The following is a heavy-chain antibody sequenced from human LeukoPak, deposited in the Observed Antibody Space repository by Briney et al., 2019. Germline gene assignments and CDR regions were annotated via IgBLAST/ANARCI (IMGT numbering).Heavy chain of an antibody. Sequence: SETLSLTCAVSGGSISSGTYSWNWIRQPPGKGLEWVGYTFHSGSTYYSPSLKSRVTISVDTSKAQFSLKLSSVTAADTAMYYCARGYSDYPYFFDSWGQGALVTVSS. CDR3: ARGYSDYPYFFDS. CDR1: GGSISSGTYS. D-gene: IGHD5-12*01. V-gene: IGHV4-30-2*01. CDR2: TFHSGST. J-gene: IGHJ4*02.